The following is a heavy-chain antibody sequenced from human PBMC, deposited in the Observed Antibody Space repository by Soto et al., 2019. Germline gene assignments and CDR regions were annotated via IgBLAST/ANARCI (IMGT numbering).Heavy chain of an antibody. D-gene: IGHD6-19*01. CDR3: ARVGDNRSGWRYYYYYGMDV. CDR2: IWYDGSNK. V-gene: IGHV3-33*01. CDR1: GFTSSSYG. J-gene: IGHJ6*02. Sequence: GGSLRLSCAASGFTSSSYGMHWVRQAPGKGLEWVAVIWYDGSNKYYADSVKGRFTISRDNSKNTLYLQMNSLRAEDTAVYYCARVGDNRSGWRYYYYYGMDVWGQGTTVTVSS.